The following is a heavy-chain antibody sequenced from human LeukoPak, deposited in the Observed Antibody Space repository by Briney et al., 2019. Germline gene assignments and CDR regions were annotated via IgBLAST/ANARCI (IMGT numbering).Heavy chain of an antibody. Sequence: KPSETLSLTCAVYGGSFSGYYWSWIRQPPGKGLEWIGYIYYSGSTNYNPSLKSRVTISVDTSKNQFSLKLSSVTAADTAVYYCARVSYDSRGYYFDYWGQGTLVTVSS. J-gene: IGHJ4*02. CDR1: GGSFSGYY. CDR3: ARVSYDSRGYYFDY. CDR2: IYYSGST. D-gene: IGHD3-22*01. V-gene: IGHV4-59*01.